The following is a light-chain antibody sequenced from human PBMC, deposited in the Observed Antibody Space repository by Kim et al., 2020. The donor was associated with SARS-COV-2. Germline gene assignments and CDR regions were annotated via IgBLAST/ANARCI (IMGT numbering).Light chain of an antibody. CDR3: QKYNSAPWT. CDR1: QGISNS. V-gene: IGKV1-27*01. Sequence: ASVGDRVTITCRASQGISNSLAGYRQKPGKVPKLLIYGASTLRSGVPSRFRGSGSGTDFTLTISSLQPEDAATYYCQKYNSAPWTFGQGTKVDIK. J-gene: IGKJ1*01. CDR2: GAS.